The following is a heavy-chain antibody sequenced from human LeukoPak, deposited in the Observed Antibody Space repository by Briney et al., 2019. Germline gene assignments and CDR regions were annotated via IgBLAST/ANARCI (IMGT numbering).Heavy chain of an antibody. D-gene: IGHD5-18*01. Sequence: SETLSLTCTVSGFSISSGHYWGWVRQPPGAGLEWIGSVYQSGTTYYNPSLRSRVTTSVDMSKNQFSLRLRPVTAADTAVYYCARIFIRNGYSSYFDCWGQGTLVTVSS. J-gene: IGHJ4*02. CDR2: VYQSGTT. V-gene: IGHV4-38-2*02. CDR3: ARIFIRNGYSSYFDC. CDR1: GFSISSGHY.